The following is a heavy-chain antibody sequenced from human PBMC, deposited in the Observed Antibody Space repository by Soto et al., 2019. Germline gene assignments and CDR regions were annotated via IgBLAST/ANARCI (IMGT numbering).Heavy chain of an antibody. CDR1: GYTFTSYG. V-gene: IGHV1-18*01. Sequence: ASVKVSCKASGYTFTSYGISWVRQAPGQGLEWMGWISAYNGNTNYAQKLQGRVTMTTDTSTSTAYMELRSLRSDDTAVYYCARDYRLYGRVYDSSDQPGYWGQGTLVTVSS. CDR3: ARDYRLYGRVYDSSDQPGY. D-gene: IGHD3-22*01. CDR2: ISAYNGNT. J-gene: IGHJ4*02.